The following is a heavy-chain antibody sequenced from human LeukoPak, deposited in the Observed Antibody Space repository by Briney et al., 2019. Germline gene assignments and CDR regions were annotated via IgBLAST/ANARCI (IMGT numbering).Heavy chain of an antibody. CDR2: ISYDGSNK. J-gene: IGHJ6*02. Sequence: GGSLRLSCAASGFTFSSYAMNWVRQAPGKGLEWVAVISYDGSNKYYADSVKGRFTISRDNSKNTLYLQMNSLRAENTAVYYCARDGDITPTDVWGQGTTVTVSS. D-gene: IGHD2-15*01. CDR3: ARDGDITPTDV. CDR1: GFTFSSYA. V-gene: IGHV3-30*03.